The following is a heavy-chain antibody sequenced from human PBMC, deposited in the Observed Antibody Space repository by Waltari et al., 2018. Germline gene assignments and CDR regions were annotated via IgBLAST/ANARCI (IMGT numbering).Heavy chain of an antibody. J-gene: IGHJ4*02. D-gene: IGHD3-10*01. CDR2: INPNSGGT. CDR1: GYTFTGYY. Sequence: QVQLVQSGAEVKKPGASVKVSCKASGYTFTGYYMHWVRQAPGQGLEWMGRINPNSGGTNYAQKFQGRVTISVDTSKNQFSLKLSSVTAADTAVYYCARKRSYYYGSGSYPTLDYWGQGTLVTVSS. CDR3: ARKRSYYYGSGSYPTLDY. V-gene: IGHV1-2*06.